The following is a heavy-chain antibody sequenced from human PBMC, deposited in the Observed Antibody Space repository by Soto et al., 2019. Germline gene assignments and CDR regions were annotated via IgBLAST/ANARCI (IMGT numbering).Heavy chain of an antibody. CDR1: GFTFSSYS. Sequence: GGSLRLSCAASGFTFSSYSMNWVRQAPGKGLEWVSSISSSSSYIYYADSVKGRFTISRDNAKNSLYLQMNSLRAEDTAVYYCAKGSSPSGFDYWGQGTLVTVSS. CDR3: AKGSSPSGFDY. D-gene: IGHD6-6*01. J-gene: IGHJ4*02. CDR2: ISSSSSYI. V-gene: IGHV3-21*01.